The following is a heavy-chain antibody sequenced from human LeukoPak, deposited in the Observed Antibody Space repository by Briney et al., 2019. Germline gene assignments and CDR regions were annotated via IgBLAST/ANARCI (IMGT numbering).Heavy chain of an antibody. J-gene: IGHJ4*02. V-gene: IGHV1-8*01. CDR3: ASNPPNTGDFYY. CDR2: MSPNSGDT. D-gene: IGHD1-1*01. CDR1: GYTFTNLD. Sequence: ASVKVSCKTSGYTFTNLDINWLRQAPGQGLEWMGWMSPNSGDTGYAQKFQGRVSMTRDIFKSTAYMELSSLRSEDTAIYYCASNPPNTGDFYYWGLGTPVTVSS.